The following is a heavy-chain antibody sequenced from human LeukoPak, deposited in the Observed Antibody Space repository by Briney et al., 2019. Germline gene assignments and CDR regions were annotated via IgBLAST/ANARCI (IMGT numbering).Heavy chain of an antibody. CDR3: AEGYYGSGSNLDN. CDR1: GFTFSSYW. J-gene: IGHJ4*02. CDR2: IKQDGSEK. D-gene: IGHD3-10*01. V-gene: IGHV3-7*01. Sequence: GGSLRLSCAASGFTFSSYWMSWVRQAPGKGLEWVANIKQDGSEKYYVDSVKGRFTISRDNAKNSLYLQMNSLRAEDTAVYYCAEGYYGSGSNLDNWGQGTLVTVSS.